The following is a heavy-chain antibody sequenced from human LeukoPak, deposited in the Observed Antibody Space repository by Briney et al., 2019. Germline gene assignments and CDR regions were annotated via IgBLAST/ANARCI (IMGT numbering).Heavy chain of an antibody. J-gene: IGHJ3*02. D-gene: IGHD3-22*01. V-gene: IGHV1-2*06. CDR3: AGEDNSSGYRPFDI. CDR1: GYTFTGYY. CDR2: INPNNGGT. Sequence: GASVKVSCKASGYTFTGYYIHWVRQAPGQGLEWMGRINPNNGGTNYAQKFQGRVTMTRGMSMSTAYMELSRLRSVDTAVYYCAGEDNSSGYRPFDIWGQGTMVTVPS.